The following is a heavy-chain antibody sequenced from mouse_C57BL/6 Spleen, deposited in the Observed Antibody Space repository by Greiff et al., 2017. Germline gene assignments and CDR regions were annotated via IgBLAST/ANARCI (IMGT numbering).Heavy chain of an antibody. J-gene: IGHJ2*01. CDR1: GYAFSSSW. CDR2: IYPGDGDT. Sequence: QVQLQQSGPELVKPGASVKISCKASGYAFSSSWMNWVKQRPGKGLEWIGRIYPGDGDTNYNGKFKGKATLTADNSSSTAYMQLSSLTSEDSAVYFCARGIYYGSSPYFDYWGQGTTLTVSS. D-gene: IGHD1-1*01. CDR3: ARGIYYGSSPYFDY. V-gene: IGHV1-82*01.